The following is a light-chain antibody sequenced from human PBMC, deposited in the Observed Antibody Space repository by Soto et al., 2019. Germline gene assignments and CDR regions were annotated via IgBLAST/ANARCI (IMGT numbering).Light chain of an antibody. CDR1: SSDVGGYNY. Sequence: QSALTQPASVSGSPGQSITICCTGTSSDVGGYNYVSWYQLHPGKAPKLMIYEVSDRPSGVSNRFSGSKSGNTASLTISGLQAEDEGDYYCTSYRSGDTLVFGGGTKLTVL. J-gene: IGLJ2*01. CDR2: EVS. CDR3: TSYRSGDTLV. V-gene: IGLV2-14*01.